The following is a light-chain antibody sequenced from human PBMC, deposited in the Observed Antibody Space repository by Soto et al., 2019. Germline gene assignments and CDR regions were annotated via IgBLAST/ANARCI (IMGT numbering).Light chain of an antibody. J-gene: IGKJ2*01. V-gene: IGKV4-1*01. CDR3: QQYYSTPGYT. Sequence: DIVMTQSPDSLAVSLGERATINCKSSQSVLYSSNNKNYLAWYQQKPGQPPKLLIYWASTRESGVPDRFSGSGSGTDFTPTISSLQAEDVAVYYCQQYYSTPGYTFGQGTKLEIK. CDR2: WAS. CDR1: QSVLYSSNNKNY.